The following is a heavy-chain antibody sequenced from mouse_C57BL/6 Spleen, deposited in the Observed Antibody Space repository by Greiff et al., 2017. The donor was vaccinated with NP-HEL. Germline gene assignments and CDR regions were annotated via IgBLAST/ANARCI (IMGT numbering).Heavy chain of an antibody. CDR3: AMGSTVGDWYFDV. J-gene: IGHJ1*03. CDR2: IHPSDSDT. V-gene: IGHV1-74*01. D-gene: IGHD1-1*01. Sequence: QVQLQQPGAELVKPGASVKVSCKASGYTFTSYWMHWVKQRPGQGLEWIGRIHPSDSDTNYNQKFKGKATLTVDKSSSTAYMQLSSLTSEDSAVYYCAMGSTVGDWYFDVWGTGTTVTVSS. CDR1: GYTFTSYW.